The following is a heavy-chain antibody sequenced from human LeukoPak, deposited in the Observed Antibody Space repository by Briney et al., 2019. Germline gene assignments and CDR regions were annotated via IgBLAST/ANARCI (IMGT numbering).Heavy chain of an antibody. V-gene: IGHV4-59*01. CDR3: ARGLSAAGRYNWFDP. Sequence: PPETLSLTCTVSGGSISSYYWSWIRQPPGKGLEWIGYIYYSGSTNYNPSLKSRVTISVDTSKNQFSLKLSSVTAADTAVYYCARGLSAAGRYNWFDPWGQGTLVTVSS. CDR1: GGSISSYY. D-gene: IGHD6-13*01. CDR2: IYYSGST. J-gene: IGHJ5*02.